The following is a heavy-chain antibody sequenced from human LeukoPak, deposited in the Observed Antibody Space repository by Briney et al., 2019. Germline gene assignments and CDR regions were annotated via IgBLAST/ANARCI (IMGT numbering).Heavy chain of an antibody. D-gene: IGHD5-18*01. CDR1: GGSISSYY. J-gene: IGHJ5*02. Sequence: PSETLSLTCTVSGGSISSYYWSWIRQPPGKGLEWIGYIYYSGSTNYNPSLKSRVTISVDTSKNQFSLKLSSVTAADTAVYYCARETELCFDPWGQGTLVTVSS. CDR3: ARETELCFDP. CDR2: IYYSGST. V-gene: IGHV4-59*01.